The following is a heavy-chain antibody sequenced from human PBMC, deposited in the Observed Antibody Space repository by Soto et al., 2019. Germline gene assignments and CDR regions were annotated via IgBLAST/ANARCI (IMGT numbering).Heavy chain of an antibody. CDR1: GGSISSGGYY. J-gene: IGHJ4*02. CDR3: AKESSGTAMGNFDY. CDR2: IYYSGST. V-gene: IGHV4-31*03. D-gene: IGHD5-18*01. Sequence: QVQLQESGPGLVKPSQTLSLTCTVSGGSISSGGYYWSWIRQHPGKGLEWIGYIYYSGSTYYNPSLKSRVTIAVHTSKKQCSLKLSYVTAADTAVYYCAKESSGTAMGNFDYWGQGTLVTVSS.